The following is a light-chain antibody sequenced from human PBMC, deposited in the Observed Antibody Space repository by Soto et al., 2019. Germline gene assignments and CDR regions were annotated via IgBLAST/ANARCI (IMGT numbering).Light chain of an antibody. J-gene: IGKJ3*01. V-gene: IGKV3-15*01. CDR3: QQYNNWPIT. CDR2: GAS. Sequence: EIVMTQSPDTLSVSQGERATLSCRASQSVRSNLAWYQQKPGQAPRLLIYGASTRATGIPARFSGSGSGTEFTLTISSLQSEDFAVYYCQQYNNWPITFGPGTKVDIK. CDR1: QSVRSN.